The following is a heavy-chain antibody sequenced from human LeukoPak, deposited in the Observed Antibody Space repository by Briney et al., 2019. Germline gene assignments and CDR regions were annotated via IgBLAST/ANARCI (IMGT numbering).Heavy chain of an antibody. J-gene: IGHJ3*02. D-gene: IGHD4-17*01. CDR3: ARGYDYGDYPNAFDI. Sequence: SETLSLTCTVSGGSISSYYWSWIRQPPGKGLEWIGYIYYSGSTNYNPSLKSRVTISVDTSKNQFSLKLSSVTAADMAVYYCARGYDYGDYPNAFDIWGQGTMVTVSS. CDR2: IYYSGST. CDR1: GGSISSYY. V-gene: IGHV4-59*01.